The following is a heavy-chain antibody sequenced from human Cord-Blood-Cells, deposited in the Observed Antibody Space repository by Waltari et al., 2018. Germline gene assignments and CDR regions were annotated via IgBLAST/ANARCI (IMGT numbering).Heavy chain of an antibody. J-gene: IGHJ6*03. Sequence: QLQLVQSGAEVKKPGSSVKVSCKASGGTFSSYAISWVSEAPGQGLEWLGGISPIFGTANYAQKFQGRVTITADESTSTAYMELSSLRSEDTAVYYCARGVVAMDYYYYMDVWGKGTTVTVSS. D-gene: IGHD2-15*01. CDR3: ARGVVAMDYYYYMDV. V-gene: IGHV1-69*01. CDR1: GGTFSSYA. CDR2: ISPIFGTA.